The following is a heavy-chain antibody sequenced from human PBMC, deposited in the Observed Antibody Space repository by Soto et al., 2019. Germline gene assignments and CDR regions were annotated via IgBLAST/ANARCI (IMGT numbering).Heavy chain of an antibody. CDR1: GFTFSSYS. J-gene: IGHJ5*02. V-gene: IGHV3-48*01. Sequence: EVQLVESGGGLVQPGGSLRLSCAASGFTFSSYSMNWVRQAPGKGLEWVSYISSSSSTIYYADSVKGRFTISRDNAKNSLYLQMNSLRAEDTAVYYCARDRYCSGGSCRNWFDPWGQGTLVTVSS. CDR3: ARDRYCSGGSCRNWFDP. CDR2: ISSSSSTI. D-gene: IGHD2-15*01.